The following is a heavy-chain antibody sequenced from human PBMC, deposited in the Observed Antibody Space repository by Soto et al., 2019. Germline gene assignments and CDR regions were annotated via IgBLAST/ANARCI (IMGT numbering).Heavy chain of an antibody. D-gene: IGHD3-16*01. Sequence: QVQLQQWGAGLLKPSETLSLTCAVHGGSFSGYSWTWIRQPPGQGLEWIGEINSGGSTTYNPSLRRRVSMALDTSTTHFSLNLSSVTAADTAVYYCARQRDYYYCYYGMDVWGQGTTVTVSS. CDR3: ARQRDYYYCYYGMDV. V-gene: IGHV4-34*01. CDR2: INSGGST. J-gene: IGHJ6*02. CDR1: GGSFSGYS.